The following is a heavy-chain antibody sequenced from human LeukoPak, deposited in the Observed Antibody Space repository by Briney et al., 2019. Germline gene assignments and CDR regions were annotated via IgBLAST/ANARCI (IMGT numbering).Heavy chain of an antibody. CDR1: GFTFSSYS. D-gene: IGHD6-13*01. CDR2: ISSSSSTI. J-gene: IGHJ5*02. V-gene: IGHV3-48*04. CDR3: ARTSSSWVNWFDP. Sequence: PGGSLRLSCAASGFTFSSYSMNWVRQAPGKGLEWVSYISSSSSTIYYADSVKGRFTISRDNAKNSLYLQMNSLRAEDTAVYYCARTSSSWVNWFDPWGQGTLVTVSS.